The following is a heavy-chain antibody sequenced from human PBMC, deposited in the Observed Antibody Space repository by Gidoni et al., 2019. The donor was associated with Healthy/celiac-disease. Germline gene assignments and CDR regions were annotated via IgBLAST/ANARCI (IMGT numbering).Heavy chain of an antibody. V-gene: IGHV4-34*01. D-gene: IGHD5-12*01. CDR3: ARGPSDIVATIGYYYYGMDV. J-gene: IGHJ6*02. CDR1: GGSFSGYY. Sequence: QVQLQQWGAGLLKPSETLSLTCAVYGGSFSGYYWSWIRQPPGKGLEWIGEINHSGSTNYNPSLKSRVTISVDTSKNQFSLKLSSVTAADTAVYYCARGPSDIVATIGYYYYGMDVWGQGTTVTVSS. CDR2: INHSGST.